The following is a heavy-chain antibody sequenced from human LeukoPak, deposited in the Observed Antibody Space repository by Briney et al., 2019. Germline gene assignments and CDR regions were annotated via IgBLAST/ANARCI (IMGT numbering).Heavy chain of an antibody. V-gene: IGHV4-39*01. CDR2: IYYSGST. CDR3: ARLEGLRYHPTYYFDY. J-gene: IGHJ4*02. D-gene: IGHD3-9*01. Sequence: SETLSLTCTVSGGSISSSSYYWGGIRQPPGKGLEWIGSIYYSGSTYYNPSLKSRVTISVDTSKNQFSLKLSSVTAADTAVYYCARLEGLRYHPTYYFDYWGQGTLVTVSS. CDR1: GGSISSSSYY.